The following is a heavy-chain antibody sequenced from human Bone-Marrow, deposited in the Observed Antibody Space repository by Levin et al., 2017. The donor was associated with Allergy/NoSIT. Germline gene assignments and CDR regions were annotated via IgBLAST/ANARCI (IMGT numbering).Heavy chain of an antibody. CDR1: GGTFSSYN. CDR3: ARNLGGPFDY. CDR2: IIPVLGTA. Sequence: ASVKVSCKASGGTFSSYNFSWVRQAPGQRLEWMGGIIPVLGTANYAQKFQGRVTITADESTSTAYMELSSLRSEDTAVYYCARNLGGPFDYWGQGTLVTVSS. J-gene: IGHJ4*02. D-gene: IGHD4-23*01. V-gene: IGHV1-69*13.